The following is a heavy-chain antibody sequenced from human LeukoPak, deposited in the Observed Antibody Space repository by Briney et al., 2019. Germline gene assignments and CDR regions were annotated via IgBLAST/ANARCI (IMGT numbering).Heavy chain of an antibody. CDR1: GGTFSSYA. J-gene: IGHJ6*04. CDR3: ARDAHDYGDPGPYGMDV. Sequence: ASVKVSCKASGGTFSSYAISWVRQAPGQGLEWMGGIIPIFGTANYAQEFQGRVTITADKSTSTAYMELSSLRSEDTAVYYCARDAHDYGDPGPYGMDVWGKGTTVTVSS. D-gene: IGHD4-17*01. V-gene: IGHV1-69*06. CDR2: IIPIFGTA.